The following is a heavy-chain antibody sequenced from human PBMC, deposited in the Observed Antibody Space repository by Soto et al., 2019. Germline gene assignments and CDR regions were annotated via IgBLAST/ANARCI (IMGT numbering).Heavy chain of an antibody. J-gene: IGHJ4*02. D-gene: IGHD5-18*01. V-gene: IGHV4-30-4*01. CDR2: IYYSGRT. CDR1: GGSISSGDYY. Sequence: QVQLQASRPGLVKPSQTLSLTCTVSGGSISSGDYYWSWIRQPPGKGLEWIGYIYYSGRTYYNPSPKSGVTISVDTAKNQFSLKLSSVTAADTAVYYCARVWRQLWAAGGTTHFDSWGQGTMVTVSA. CDR3: ARVWRQLWAAGGTTHFDS.